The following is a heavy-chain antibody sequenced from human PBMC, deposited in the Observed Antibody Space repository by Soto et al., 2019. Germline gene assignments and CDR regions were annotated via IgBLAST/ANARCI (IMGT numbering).Heavy chain of an antibody. CDR2: IIPIFGTA. CDR3: ARETAMAGYDHYGMDV. D-gene: IGHD5-18*01. CDR1: GGTFSSYA. V-gene: IGHV1-69*06. Sequence: SVKVSCKASGGTFSSYAISWVRQAPGQGLEWMGGIIPIFGTANYAQKFQGRVTITADKSTSTAYMELSSLRSEDTAVYYCARETAMAGYDHYGMDVWGQGTTVTVSS. J-gene: IGHJ6*02.